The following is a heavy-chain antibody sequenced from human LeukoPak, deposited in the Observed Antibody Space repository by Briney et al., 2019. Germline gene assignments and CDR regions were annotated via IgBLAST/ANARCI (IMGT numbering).Heavy chain of an antibody. V-gene: IGHV3-30*04. CDR1: GFTFSDYT. D-gene: IGHD6-13*01. CDR2: LPPDGSYQ. CDR3: ARGLHDRSWYGAH. Sequence: GGSLRLSCAASGFTFSDYTMQWVRQAPGKGLEWVALLPPDGSYQYYADSLKGRFTISRDNFKNALYLQMDSLRLEDTAVYYCARGLHDRSWYGAHWGQGTLLSVSS. J-gene: IGHJ4*02.